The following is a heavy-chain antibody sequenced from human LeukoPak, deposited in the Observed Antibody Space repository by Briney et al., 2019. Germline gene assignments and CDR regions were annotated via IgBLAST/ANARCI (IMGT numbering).Heavy chain of an antibody. CDR3: AKDFCSTTSCRFDY. V-gene: IGHV3-30*02. CDR1: GFTFSAYG. D-gene: IGHD2-2*01. CDR2: IRYDGSNK. J-gene: IGHJ4*02. Sequence: GGSLRLSCAASGFTFSAYGMHWVRQAPGKGLEWVAFIRYDGSNKYYADSLKGRFTISRDNSKNTLYLQMNSLTAEDTAVYYCAKDFCSTTSCRFDYWGQGTLVTVSS.